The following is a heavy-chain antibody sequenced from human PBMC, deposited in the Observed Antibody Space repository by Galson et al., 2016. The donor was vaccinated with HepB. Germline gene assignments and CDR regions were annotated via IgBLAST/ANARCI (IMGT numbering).Heavy chain of an antibody. V-gene: IGHV1-2*02. CDR3: ARGEVVVTGILAVRYFDY. Sequence: KASGYTFTGYYIHWVRQAPGQGLEWMGWINPYNSDTDYAQKFRGRVTMTRDTSISTAYMDLNRLRSDDSAVYYCARGEVVVTGILAVRYFDYWGQGTLVTVSS. CDR2: INPYNSDT. J-gene: IGHJ4*02. D-gene: IGHD2-21*02. CDR1: GYTFTGYY.